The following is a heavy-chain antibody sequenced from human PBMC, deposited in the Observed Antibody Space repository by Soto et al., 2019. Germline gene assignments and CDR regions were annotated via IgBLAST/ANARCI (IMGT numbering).Heavy chain of an antibody. Sequence: GGSLRLSCAASGFTFSSYSMNWVRQAPGKGLEWVSSISSSSSYIYYADSVKGRFTISRDNAKNSLYLQMNSLRAEDTAVYYCARDSRPLIAARSIDYWGQGTLVTVSS. CDR3: ARDSRPLIAARSIDY. V-gene: IGHV3-21*01. CDR2: ISSSSSYI. CDR1: GFTFSSYS. D-gene: IGHD6-6*01. J-gene: IGHJ4*02.